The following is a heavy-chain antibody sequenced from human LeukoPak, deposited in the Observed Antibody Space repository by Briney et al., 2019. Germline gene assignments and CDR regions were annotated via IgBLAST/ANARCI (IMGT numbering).Heavy chain of an antibody. CDR3: ARRYYYGSGSSYFDY. CDR1: GYSFTSYW. J-gene: IGHJ4*02. D-gene: IGHD3-10*01. CDR2: IYPGDSDT. Sequence: GESLKISCKGSGYSFTSYWIGWVRQMPGKGLEWMGIIYPGDSDTRYSPSFQGQVTISADKSISTAYLQWSSLKASDTAMYYCARRYYYGSGSSYFDYWGQRTLVTVSP. V-gene: IGHV5-51*01.